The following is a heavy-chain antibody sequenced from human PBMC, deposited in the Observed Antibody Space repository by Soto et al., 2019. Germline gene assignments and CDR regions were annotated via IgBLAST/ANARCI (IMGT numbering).Heavy chain of an antibody. CDR3: ARDRQQLAYFDY. V-gene: IGHV3-21*01. Sequence: LRLSCAASGFTFSSYSTNWVRQAPGKGLEWVSSISSSSSYIYYADSVKGRFTISRDNAKNSLYLQMNSLRAEDTAVYYCARDRQQLAYFDYWGQGTLVTVSS. CDR2: ISSSSSYI. J-gene: IGHJ4*02. CDR1: GFTFSSYS. D-gene: IGHD6-13*01.